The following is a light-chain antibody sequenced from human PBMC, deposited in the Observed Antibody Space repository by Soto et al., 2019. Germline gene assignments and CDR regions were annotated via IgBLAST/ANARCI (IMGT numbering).Light chain of an antibody. CDR2: LAS. CDR1: QSVYTN. CDR3: QQYTKWPLT. Sequence: EIVMTQSPATLSVSPGERATLSCRASQSVYTNFAWYQQKPGQAPRLLIHLASTRATGIPARFSGGGSGTEFTLTISSLQSEDFAVYYCQQYTKWPLTFVGGTKVEIK. V-gene: IGKV3-15*01. J-gene: IGKJ4*02.